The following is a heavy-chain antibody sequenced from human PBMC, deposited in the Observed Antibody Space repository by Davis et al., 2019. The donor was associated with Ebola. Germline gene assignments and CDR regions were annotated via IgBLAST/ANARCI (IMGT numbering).Heavy chain of an antibody. J-gene: IGHJ4*02. Sequence: GESLKISCAASGFTFSPYRMHWVRQAPGKGLVWVSRINSDGSNTDYADSVKGRFTISRDNAKNTLYLQMNSLRAEDTAVYYCARGSTTVTTPLDYWGQGTLVTVSS. CDR1: GFTFSPYR. V-gene: IGHV3-74*01. D-gene: IGHD4-17*01. CDR3: ARGSTTVTTPLDY. CDR2: INSDGSNT.